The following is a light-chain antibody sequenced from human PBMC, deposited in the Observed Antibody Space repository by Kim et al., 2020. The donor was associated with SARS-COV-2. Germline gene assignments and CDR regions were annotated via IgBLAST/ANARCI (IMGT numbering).Light chain of an antibody. CDR2: GAS. CDR1: HSVGNY. CDR3: QQYRNMIS. V-gene: IGKV3-15*01. J-gene: IGKJ5*01. Sequence: SVSAGEIATHACRSSHSVGNYLAWYQQKPGQTPRLLIYGASTRATGVPASFSGTGSGTEFNLTISSLQTEDLALYYCQQYRNMISFGQGTRLEIK.